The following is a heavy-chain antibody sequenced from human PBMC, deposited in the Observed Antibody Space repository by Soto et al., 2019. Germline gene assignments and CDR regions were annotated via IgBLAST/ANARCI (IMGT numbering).Heavy chain of an antibody. D-gene: IGHD3-16*01. CDR1: GDSISRDGSS. CDR3: AREGGESSDGLYYFDS. J-gene: IGHJ4*02. Sequence: QVQLQESGSGLVKPSQTLVLTCTVSGDSISRDGSSWSWLRQPPGKGLEWIGYIYHSGATYYNPSLKSRLAISIDTSKNQFSLKLSSVTAADTAVYFCAREGGESSDGLYYFDSWGQGSLVTVSS. V-gene: IGHV4-30-2*05. CDR2: IYHSGAT.